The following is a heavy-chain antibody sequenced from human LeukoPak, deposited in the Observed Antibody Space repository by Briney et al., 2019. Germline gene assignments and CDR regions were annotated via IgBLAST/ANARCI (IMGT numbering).Heavy chain of an antibody. CDR2: VHPNTGDT. V-gene: IGHV1-8*01. Sequence: ASVKVSCKTSGYPFTTYEINWVRQAAGQGLEWMGWVHPNTGDTAYAQRFQGRVTMTRDTSISTAYMELRSLRSDDTAVYYCARIGGGFYNWFDPWGQGTLVTVSS. CDR1: GYPFTTYE. D-gene: IGHD3-16*01. J-gene: IGHJ5*02. CDR3: ARIGGGFYNWFDP.